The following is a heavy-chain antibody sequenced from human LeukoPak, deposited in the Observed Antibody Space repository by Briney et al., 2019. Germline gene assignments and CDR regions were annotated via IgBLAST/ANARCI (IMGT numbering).Heavy chain of an antibody. CDR1: GFTFSSYA. CDR3: AKVNSGWFWDY. CDR2: ISGSGGNT. Sequence: GGSLRLSCAASGFTFSSYAMSWVRQAPGKGLEWVSAISGSGGNTYYADSVKGRFTISRDNFRSTLFLQMNSLRAEDTAAYYCAKVNSGWFWDYWGQGTLVTVSS. D-gene: IGHD6-19*01. J-gene: IGHJ4*02. V-gene: IGHV3-23*01.